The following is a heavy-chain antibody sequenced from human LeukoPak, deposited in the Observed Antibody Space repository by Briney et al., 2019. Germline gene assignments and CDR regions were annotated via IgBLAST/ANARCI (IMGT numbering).Heavy chain of an antibody. CDR1: GGSFSGYY. J-gene: IGHJ4*02. Sequence: SETLSLTCAVYGGSFSGYYWSWIHQPPGKGLEWIGEINHSGSTNYNPSLKSRVTISVDTSKNQFSLKLSSVTAADTAVYYCARGKVARGSFDYWGQGTLVTVSS. V-gene: IGHV4-34*01. D-gene: IGHD3-16*01. CDR2: INHSGST. CDR3: ARGKVARGSFDY.